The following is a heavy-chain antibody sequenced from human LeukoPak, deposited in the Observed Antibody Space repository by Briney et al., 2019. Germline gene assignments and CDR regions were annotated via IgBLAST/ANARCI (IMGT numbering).Heavy chain of an antibody. V-gene: IGHV3-21*01. CDR2: ISSSSSYI. CDR3: ARAPAYYYDSSGLN. D-gene: IGHD3-22*01. CDR1: GFTFSSYS. J-gene: IGHJ4*02. Sequence: GGSLRLSCAASGFTFSSYSMNWVRQASGKGLEWVSSISSSSSYIYYADSVKGRFTISRDNAKNSLYLQMNSLRAEDTAVYYCARAPAYYYDSSGLNWGQGTLVTVSS.